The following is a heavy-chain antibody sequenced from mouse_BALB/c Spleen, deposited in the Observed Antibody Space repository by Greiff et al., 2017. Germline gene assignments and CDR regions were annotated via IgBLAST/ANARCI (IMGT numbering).Heavy chain of an antibody. J-gene: IGHJ4*01. V-gene: IGHV1-80*01. CDR1: GYAFSSYW. CDR3: ARSVITSYAMDY. Sequence: QVQLQQSGAELVRPGSSVKISCKASGYAFSSYWMNWVKQRPGQGLEWIGQIYPGDGDTNYNGKFKGKATLTADKSSSTAYMQLSSLTSEDSAVYFCARSVITSYAMDYWGQGTSVTVSS. CDR2: IYPGDGDT. D-gene: IGHD2-4*01.